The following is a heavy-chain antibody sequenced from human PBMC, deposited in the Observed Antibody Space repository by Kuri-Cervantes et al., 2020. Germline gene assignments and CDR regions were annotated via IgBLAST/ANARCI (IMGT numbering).Heavy chain of an antibody. V-gene: IGHV4-31*03. Sequence: LRLSCTVSGGSISSGGYYWSWIRQHPGKGLEWIGYIYYSGSTYYNPSLKSRVTISVDTSKNQFSLKLSSVTAADTAVYYCAREGGDMSSGWPYYYYYYGMDVWGQGTTVTVSS. D-gene: IGHD6-19*01. CDR1: GGSISSGGYY. CDR2: IYYSGST. J-gene: IGHJ6*02. CDR3: AREGGDMSSGWPYYYYYYGMDV.